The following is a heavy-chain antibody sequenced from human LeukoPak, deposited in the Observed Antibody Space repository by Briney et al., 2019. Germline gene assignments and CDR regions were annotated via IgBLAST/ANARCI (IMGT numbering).Heavy chain of an antibody. CDR3: ANRGNYYDY. CDR2: ISSSSSTT. Sequence: QSGGSLRLSCAASGFTFSSYSMNWVRQAPGKGLEWVSYISSSSSTTYYADSVKGRFTISRDNSKNTLYLQMKSLRVEDTAVYYCANRGNYYDYRGQGTLVTVSS. D-gene: IGHD3-16*01. CDR1: GFTFSSYS. J-gene: IGHJ4*02. V-gene: IGHV3-48*01.